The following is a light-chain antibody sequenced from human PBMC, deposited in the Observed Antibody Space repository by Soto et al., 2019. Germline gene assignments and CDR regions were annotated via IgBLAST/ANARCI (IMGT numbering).Light chain of an antibody. J-gene: IGKJ5*01. V-gene: IGKV3D-11*03. CDR1: QSVSSN. CDR2: GAS. Sequence: EIVMTQSPAPLSVSPGERATLSCRASQSVSSNLAWYQQKPGQAPRLLIYGASSRATGIPVRFSGSGSGTDFTLTISSLEPEDVAVYYCQQRSNWLSTFGQGTRLEIK. CDR3: QQRSNWLST.